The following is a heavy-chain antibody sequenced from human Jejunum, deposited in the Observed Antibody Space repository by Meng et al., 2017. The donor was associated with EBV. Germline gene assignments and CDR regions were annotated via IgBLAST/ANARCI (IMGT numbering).Heavy chain of an antibody. D-gene: IGHD2-8*02. V-gene: IGHV7-4-1*02. Sequence: QVQLVQFGSELKTPGASGKVSCKASGYTFTSSGINWVRQAPGQGLEWMGWINTNTGYPTYAQDFTGRFVFSLDTSVSTAYLQITSLSTEDNAVYYCARVRPGGGWFDPWGQGTLVTVSS. CDR2: INTNTGYP. CDR1: GYTFTSSG. J-gene: IGHJ5*02. CDR3: ARVRPGGGWFDP.